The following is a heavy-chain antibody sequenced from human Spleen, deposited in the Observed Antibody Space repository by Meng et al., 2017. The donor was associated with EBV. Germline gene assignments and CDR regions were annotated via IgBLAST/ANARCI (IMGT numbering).Heavy chain of an antibody. CDR2: INEDGRTT. V-gene: IGHV3-74*01. D-gene: IGHD6-25*01. CDR1: GFTFSIYW. CDR3: SRDLVGSYDD. Sequence: EVHLGEAGGALVQPGGSLRLSCAASGFTFSIYWMHWVRQAPGKGLVWVSRINEDGRTTTYADSVRGRFTISRDNTKNTLYLQMNSLGAEDTAVYFCSRDLVGSYDDWGQGTLVTVSS. J-gene: IGHJ4*02.